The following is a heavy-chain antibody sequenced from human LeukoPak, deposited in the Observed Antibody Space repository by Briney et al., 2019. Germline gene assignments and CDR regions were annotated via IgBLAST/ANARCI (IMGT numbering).Heavy chain of an antibody. CDR3: ARRGTAVTGYYYYGMDV. V-gene: IGHV5-51*01. Sequence: GESLQISCKGSGYSFTNYWIGWVRQMPGKGLEWMGIIYPGDSDTRYSPSFQGQVTISADKSISTAYLQWSSLKASDTAMYYCARRGTAVTGYYYYGMDVWGQGTTVIVSS. CDR2: IYPGDSDT. J-gene: IGHJ6*02. D-gene: IGHD4-23*01. CDR1: GYSFTNYW.